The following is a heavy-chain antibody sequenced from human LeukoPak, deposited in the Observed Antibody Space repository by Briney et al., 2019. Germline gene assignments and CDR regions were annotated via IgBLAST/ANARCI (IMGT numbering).Heavy chain of an antibody. CDR1: GFTFSSYA. V-gene: IGHV3-23*01. D-gene: IGHD1-1*01. J-gene: IGHJ5*02. Sequence: GGTLRLSCAASGFTFSSYAMNWVRQAPGKGLEWVSGISGNGGGTYYADSVKGRFTISRDNAKNSLYLQMNSLRAEDTAVYYCARNDGGDWFDPWGQGTLVTVSS. CDR2: ISGNGGGT. CDR3: ARNDGGDWFDP.